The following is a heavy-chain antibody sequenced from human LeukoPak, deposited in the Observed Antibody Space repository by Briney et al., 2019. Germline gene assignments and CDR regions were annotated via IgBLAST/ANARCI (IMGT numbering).Heavy chain of an antibody. Sequence: PSETLSLTCTVSGGSISSYYWSWIRQPPGKGLEWIGYIYYSGSTNYNPSLKSRVTISVDTSKNQFSLKLSSVTAADTAVYYCARDIPQHRTQSGTIFGVANPDAFDIWGQGTMVTVSS. D-gene: IGHD3-3*01. V-gene: IGHV4-59*01. J-gene: IGHJ3*02. CDR1: GGSISSYY. CDR2: IYYSGST. CDR3: ARDIPQHRTQSGTIFGVANPDAFDI.